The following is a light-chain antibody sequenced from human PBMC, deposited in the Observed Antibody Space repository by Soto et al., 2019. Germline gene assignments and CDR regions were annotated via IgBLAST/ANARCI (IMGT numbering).Light chain of an antibody. J-gene: IGLJ3*02. CDR3: AVWDDNLNGPV. CDR1: SSNIGNNA. CDR2: YDD. V-gene: IGLV1-36*01. Sequence: QSVLSQPPSVSVAPRQRVTISCSGTSSNIGNNAVTWYQQLPGKAPKLIIFYDDLLPSGVSDRFSASKSGTSASLAISGLQSDDEADYYCAVWDDNLNGPVFGGGTKLTVL.